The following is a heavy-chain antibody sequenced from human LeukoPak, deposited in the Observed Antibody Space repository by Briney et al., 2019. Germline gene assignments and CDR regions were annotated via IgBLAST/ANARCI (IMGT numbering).Heavy chain of an antibody. J-gene: IGHJ6*03. CDR2: IRQDGSEK. Sequence: PGGSLRLSCAASGFTFTNYWMSWVRQAPGKGLEWVANIRQDGSEKYYVDSVKGRFTISRDNAKNSLYLQMNSLRAEDTAVYYCARYGTHYYYYYYMDVWGKGTTVTVSS. V-gene: IGHV3-7*01. CDR1: GFTFTNYW. CDR3: ARYGTHYYYYYYMDV. D-gene: IGHD4-17*01.